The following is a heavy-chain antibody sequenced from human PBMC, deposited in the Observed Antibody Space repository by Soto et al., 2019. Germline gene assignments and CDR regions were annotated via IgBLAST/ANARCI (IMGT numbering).Heavy chain of an antibody. D-gene: IGHD6-19*01. CDR3: ARAVAVAADFDY. CDR2: INAGNGNT. CDR1: GYTFTGYA. Sequence: ASVKVSCKASGYTFTGYAMHWVRQAPGQRLEWMGWINAGNGNTKYSQKFQGRVTITRDTSASTAYMELSSLRSEDTAVYYCARAVAVAADFDYWCQGTLVTVS. J-gene: IGHJ4*02. V-gene: IGHV1-3*01.